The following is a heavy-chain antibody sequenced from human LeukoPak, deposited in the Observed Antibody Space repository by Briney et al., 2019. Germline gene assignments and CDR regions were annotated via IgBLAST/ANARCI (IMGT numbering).Heavy chain of an antibody. CDR3: ARLADCSSTSCSFDP. V-gene: IGHV4-34*01. D-gene: IGHD2-2*01. CDR1: GGSISSGGYY. CDR2: INHSGST. Sequence: SETLSLTCAVSGGSISSGGYYWSWIRQPPGKGLEWIGEINHSGSTNYNPSLKSRVTISVDTSKNQFSLKLSSVTAADTAVYYCARLADCSSTSCSFDPWGQGTLVTVSS. J-gene: IGHJ5*02.